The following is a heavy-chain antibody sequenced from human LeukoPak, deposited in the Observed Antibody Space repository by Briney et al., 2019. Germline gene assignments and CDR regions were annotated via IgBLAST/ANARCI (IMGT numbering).Heavy chain of an antibody. J-gene: IGHJ4*02. V-gene: IGHV3-48*03. CDR3: ARDFDSSSGY. Sequence: GGSLRLSCAASGFTFSSYEMNWVRQAPGKGLEWVSYISRSGSTIYYADSVKGRFTISRDNAKNSLYLQMTSLRAEDTAVYYCARDFDSSSGYWGQGTLVTVSS. D-gene: IGHD6-6*01. CDR2: ISRSGSTI. CDR1: GFTFSSYE.